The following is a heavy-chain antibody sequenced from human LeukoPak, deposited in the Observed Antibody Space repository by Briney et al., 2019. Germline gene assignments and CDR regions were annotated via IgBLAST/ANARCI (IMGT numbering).Heavy chain of an antibody. CDR3: AGKGLGDY. V-gene: IGHV3-7*03. CDR2: IKQDGSVK. J-gene: IGHJ4*02. D-gene: IGHD3/OR15-3a*01. Sequence: GGSLRLSCAASGFTFSTYWMSWFRQAPGKGLEWVANIKQDGSVKYYVDSVRGRFTISRDNAKNSLFLQMNSLRAEDTAIYFCAGKGLGDYWGQGTLVTVSS. CDR1: GFTFSTYW.